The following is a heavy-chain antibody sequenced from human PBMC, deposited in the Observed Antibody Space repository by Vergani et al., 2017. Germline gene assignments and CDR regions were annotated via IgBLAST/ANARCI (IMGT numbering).Heavy chain of an antibody. Sequence: QVQLQQWGAGVVKPSGTLSLTCAVFGESFSSFYWSWIRQPPGKGLEWIGEINNDGHTNYNPSLESRVTVSRDTAKNQFSLNLMSVTAADTAMYYCAVRPRVSLVGGEIVTKRTFDYGSQGSLVTVSS. CDR3: AVRPRVSLVGGEIVTKRTFDY. CDR1: GESFSSFY. D-gene: IGHD3-10*01. CDR2: INNDGHT. V-gene: IGHV4-34*02. J-gene: IGHJ4*02.